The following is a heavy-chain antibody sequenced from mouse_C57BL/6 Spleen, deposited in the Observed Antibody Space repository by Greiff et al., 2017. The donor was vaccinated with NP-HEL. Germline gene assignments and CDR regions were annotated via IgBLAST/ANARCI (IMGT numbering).Heavy chain of an antibody. J-gene: IGHJ2*01. D-gene: IGHD1-1*01. Sequence: QVQLQQPGAELVKPGASVKVSCKASGYTFTSYWMHWVKQRPGQGLEWIGRIHPSDSDTNYNQKFKGKATLTVDKSSSTDYMQLSSLTSEDSAVYYCAIWGYYGSSYVVFDYWGQGTTLTVSS. CDR1: GYTFTSYW. CDR3: AIWGYYGSSYVVFDY. V-gene: IGHV1-74*01. CDR2: IHPSDSDT.